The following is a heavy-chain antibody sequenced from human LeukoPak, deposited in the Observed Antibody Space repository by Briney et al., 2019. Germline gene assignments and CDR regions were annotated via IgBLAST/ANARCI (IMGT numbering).Heavy chain of an antibody. Sequence: GGSLRLSCAASGFTFSSYWMHWVRQAPGKGLVWVSHINTDGSDTDYADSVKGRFTISRDNAKNTLYLQMNSLRAEDMAVYYCARDREQFDAFDIWGQGTIVTVSS. CDR3: ARDREQFDAFDI. V-gene: IGHV3-74*01. J-gene: IGHJ3*02. CDR1: GFTFSSYW. CDR2: INTDGSDT. D-gene: IGHD1/OR15-1a*01.